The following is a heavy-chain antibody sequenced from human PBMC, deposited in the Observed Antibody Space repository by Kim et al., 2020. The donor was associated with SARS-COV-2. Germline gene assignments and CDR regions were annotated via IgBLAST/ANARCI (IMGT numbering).Heavy chain of an antibody. CDR3: AKNSGSNPSELDY. J-gene: IGHJ4*02. V-gene: IGHV3-23*01. D-gene: IGHD1-26*01. Sequence: YEDSVGGRFTISRDNSQTTLYLHMNSLRDEDTAIYYCAKNSGSNPSELDYWGQGTLVTVSS.